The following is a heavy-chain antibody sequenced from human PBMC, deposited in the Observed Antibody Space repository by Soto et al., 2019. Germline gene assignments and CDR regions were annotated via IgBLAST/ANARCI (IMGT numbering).Heavy chain of an antibody. D-gene: IGHD5-18*01. CDR3: ARDVGYGLIDY. V-gene: IGHV1-18*01. J-gene: IGHJ4*02. Sequence: QVQLVQSGAEVKKPGASVKVSCKASGYTFTSYSISWMRQAPGQGLEWMGWISAYNGNTYHSRKLQRRVTMTTDTSTRTAYMELRSLRSNVTAVYYCARDVGYGLIDYWGQGTLVTVPS. CDR1: GYTFTSYS. CDR2: ISAYNGNT.